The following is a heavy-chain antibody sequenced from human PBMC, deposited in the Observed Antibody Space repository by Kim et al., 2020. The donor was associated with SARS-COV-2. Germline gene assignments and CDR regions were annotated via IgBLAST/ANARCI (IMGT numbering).Heavy chain of an antibody. D-gene: IGHD3-22*01. Sequence: GGSLRLSCAASGFTFSSYAMSWVRQAPGKGLEWVSAISGSGGSTYYADSVKGRFTISRDNSKNTLYLQMNSLRAEDTAVYYCAKDNWDDSSGYYWDYWGQGTLVTVSS. CDR2: ISGSGGST. V-gene: IGHV3-23*01. CDR1: GFTFSSYA. CDR3: AKDNWDDSSGYYWDY. J-gene: IGHJ4*02.